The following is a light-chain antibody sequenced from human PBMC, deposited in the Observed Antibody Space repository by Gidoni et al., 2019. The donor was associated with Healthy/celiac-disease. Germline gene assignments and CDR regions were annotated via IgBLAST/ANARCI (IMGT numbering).Light chain of an antibody. CDR1: QSLLHSNGYNY. CDR3: MQALQTPRA. CDR2: LGS. J-gene: IGKJ1*01. Sequence: DIVMTQSPLSLPVTPGEPASISCRSSQSLLHSNGYNYLDWYLQKQGQSPQLLIYLGSNRASGVPDRFSGSGSGTDFTLKISRVEAEDVGVYYCMQALQTPRAFXQXTKVEIK. V-gene: IGKV2-28*01.